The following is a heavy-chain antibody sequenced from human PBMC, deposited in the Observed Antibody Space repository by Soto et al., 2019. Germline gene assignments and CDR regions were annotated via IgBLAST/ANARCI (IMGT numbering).Heavy chain of an antibody. CDR2: INPKSGGT. CDR3: AREGTGYSAFDI. CDR1: GYTFSGYY. Sequence: QVQLVQSGAEVKKPGASVKVSCKASGYTFSGYYMHWVRQAPGQGLEWMGWINPKSGGTKYAQKFQGRVTMARDTSFNTAYMDLSRLTSDDTAVCFCAREGTGYSAFDIWGQGTMVTVSS. V-gene: IGHV1-2*02. D-gene: IGHD3-9*01. J-gene: IGHJ3*02.